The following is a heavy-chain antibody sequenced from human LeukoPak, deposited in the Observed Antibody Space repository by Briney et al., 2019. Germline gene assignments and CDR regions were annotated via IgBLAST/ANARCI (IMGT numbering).Heavy chain of an antibody. Sequence: SVKVSCKASGGTFISYAISWVRQAPGQGLEWMGGIIPIFGTANYAQKFQGRVTITADESTSTAYMELSSLRSEDTAVYYCASGGGEWYYHYYGMDVWGQGTTVTVSS. J-gene: IGHJ6*02. CDR2: IIPIFGTA. D-gene: IGHD3-16*01. CDR3: ASGGGEWYYHYYGMDV. V-gene: IGHV1-69*13. CDR1: GGTFISYA.